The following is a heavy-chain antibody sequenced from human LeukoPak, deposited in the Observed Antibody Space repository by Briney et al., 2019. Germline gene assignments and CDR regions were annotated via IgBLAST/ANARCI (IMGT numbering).Heavy chain of an antibody. D-gene: IGHD6-19*01. Sequence: GGSLRLSCAASGFTLSSYWMHWVRHAPGKGLVWVSRINSEGSSTIHADSVKGRFTISRDNAKNTLYLQMNSLRAEDTAVYYCARVSSAWYSDYWGQGTLVTVSS. V-gene: IGHV3-74*01. J-gene: IGHJ4*02. CDR3: ARVSSAWYSDY. CDR1: GFTLSSYW. CDR2: INSEGSST.